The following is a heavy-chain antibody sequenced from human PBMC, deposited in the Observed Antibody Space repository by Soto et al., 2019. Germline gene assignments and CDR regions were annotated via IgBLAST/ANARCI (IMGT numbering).Heavy chain of an antibody. Sequence: QLLESGPGLVKPSETLSLTCTVSGGSISSSSYYWGWIRQPPGKGLEWIGSIYYSGSTYYNPSLKSRVTISVDTSKNQFSLKLSSVTAADTAVYYCAAQGSVAGTYFQHWGQGTLVTVSS. J-gene: IGHJ1*01. D-gene: IGHD6-19*01. CDR1: GGSISSSSYY. CDR2: IYYSGST. CDR3: AAQGSVAGTYFQH. V-gene: IGHV4-39*01.